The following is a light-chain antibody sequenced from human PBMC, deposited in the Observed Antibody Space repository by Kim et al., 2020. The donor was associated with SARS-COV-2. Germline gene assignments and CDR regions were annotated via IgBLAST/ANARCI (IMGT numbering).Light chain of an antibody. CDR1: QDIASC. CDR2: AAS. Sequence: AYVGDRVTSSGQASQDIASCLAWYQQIPGKVPQVLSYAASTLQSGVPSRFIGSGSGTEFTLTIGCLQTEGVANYYCQKYNTTPRTFGPGTKGDIK. CDR3: QKYNTTPRT. J-gene: IGKJ1*01. V-gene: IGKV1-27*01.